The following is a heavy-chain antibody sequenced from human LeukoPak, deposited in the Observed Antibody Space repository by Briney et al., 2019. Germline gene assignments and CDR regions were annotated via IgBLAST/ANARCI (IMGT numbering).Heavy chain of an antibody. CDR1: GFTFSSYW. Sequence: GGSLRLSCAASGFTFSSYWMSWVRQAPGKGLEWVGRIKSKTDGGTTDYAAPVKGRFTISRDDSKNTLYLQMNSLKTEDTAVYYCTTDLMDFWSGYQRNWGQGTLVTVSS. D-gene: IGHD3-3*01. V-gene: IGHV3-15*01. CDR2: IKSKTDGGTT. J-gene: IGHJ4*02. CDR3: TTDLMDFWSGYQRN.